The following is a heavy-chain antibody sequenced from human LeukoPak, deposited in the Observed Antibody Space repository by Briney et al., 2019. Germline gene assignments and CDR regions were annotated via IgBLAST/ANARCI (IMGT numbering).Heavy chain of an antibody. CDR2: ISAYNGNT. CDR1: GYTFTSYG. D-gene: IGHD2-8*01. Sequence: ASVKVSCKASGYTFTSYGISWVRQAPGQGLEWMGWISAYNGNTNYAQKLQGRVTMTTDTSTSTAYMELRSLRSDDTAVYCCARDSATWYCTNGVCYTNYYGMDVWGQGTTVTVSS. V-gene: IGHV1-18*01. CDR3: ARDSATWYCTNGVCYTNYYGMDV. J-gene: IGHJ6*02.